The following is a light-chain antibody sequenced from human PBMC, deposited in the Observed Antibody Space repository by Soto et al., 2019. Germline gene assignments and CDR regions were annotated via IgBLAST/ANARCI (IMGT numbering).Light chain of an antibody. V-gene: IGKV3-20*01. CDR2: GAS. Sequence: EIVLTQSPGTLSLSPGERATLSCRASQSVSSRYLAWYQQKRGQAPRLLIYGASRRATGIPDRFSGSGSGTDFTLTINGVEPEDFAVYYCQQYLSSRTFGQGTKVEFK. CDR3: QQYLSSRT. CDR1: QSVSSRY. J-gene: IGKJ1*01.